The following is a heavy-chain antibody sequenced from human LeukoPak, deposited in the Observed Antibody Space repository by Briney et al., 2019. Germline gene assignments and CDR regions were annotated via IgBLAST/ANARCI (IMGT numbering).Heavy chain of an antibody. D-gene: IGHD5-12*01. CDR1: GFTFSSYT. J-gene: IGHJ5*02. CDR2: ITSSSSYK. V-gene: IGHV3-21*01. CDR3: ATMVATPT. Sequence: GGSLRPSCAASGFTFSSYTMNWVRQAPGKGLEWVSSITSSSSYKYYADSVKGRFTISRDNVKNSLYLQMNSLRAEDTAVYYCATMVATPTWGQGTLVTVSS.